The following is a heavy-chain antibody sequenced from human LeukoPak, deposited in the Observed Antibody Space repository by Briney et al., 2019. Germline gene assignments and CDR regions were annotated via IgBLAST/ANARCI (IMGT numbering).Heavy chain of an antibody. Sequence: AASVKVSCKASGGTFSSYAISWVRQAPGQGLEWMGGIIPIFGTANYAQKFQGRVTITADESTSTAYMELSSLRSEDTAVYYCARDRAPGCSSTSCYGAYYYYYMDVWGKGTTVTISS. V-gene: IGHV1-69*13. J-gene: IGHJ6*03. CDR1: GGTFSSYA. CDR2: IIPIFGTA. CDR3: ARDRAPGCSSTSCYGAYYYYYMDV. D-gene: IGHD2-2*01.